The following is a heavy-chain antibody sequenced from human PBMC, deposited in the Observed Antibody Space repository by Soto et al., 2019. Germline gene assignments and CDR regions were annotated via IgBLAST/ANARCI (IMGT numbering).Heavy chain of an antibody. Sequence: GGSLRLSCAASGFTFSSYGMHWVRQAPGKGLEWVAVISYDGSNKYYADSVKGRFTISRDNSKNTLYLQMNSLRAEDTAVYYCAKEDESIGFLGYCSGGSCLGPYGMDVWGQGTTVTVSS. V-gene: IGHV3-30*18. J-gene: IGHJ6*02. CDR3: AKEDESIGFLGYCSGGSCLGPYGMDV. D-gene: IGHD2-15*01. CDR2: ISYDGSNK. CDR1: GFTFSSYG.